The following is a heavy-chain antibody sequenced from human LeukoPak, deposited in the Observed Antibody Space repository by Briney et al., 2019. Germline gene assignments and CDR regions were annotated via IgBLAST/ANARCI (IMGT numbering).Heavy chain of an antibody. CDR1: GFMFGHYA. V-gene: IGHV3-30-3*01. D-gene: IGHD3-16*01. CDR2: VSFDGSNK. Sequence: PGGSLRLSCAASGFMFGHYAMHWVRQAPGKGLEWVARVSFDGSNKYYADSVTGRFTISRDRFNNTLFLQLNSLTTEDTAVYYCARWGTSASIDYWGQGTLVTVSP. CDR3: ARWGTSASIDY. J-gene: IGHJ4*02.